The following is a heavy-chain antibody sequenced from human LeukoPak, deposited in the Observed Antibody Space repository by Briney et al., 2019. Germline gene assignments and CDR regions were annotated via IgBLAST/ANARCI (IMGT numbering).Heavy chain of an antibody. J-gene: IGHJ4*02. V-gene: IGHV4-34*01. CDR2: INHRGST. Sequence: PSETLSLTCAVYGGSFSGYYWSWVRQPPGKGLEWIGEINHRGSTNYNPSLKSRLTISVDTSKNQFSLKLSSVTAADTAVYYCARDVDCSGGSCPLSYWGQGTLVTVPS. CDR3: ARDVDCSGGSCPLSY. D-gene: IGHD2-15*01. CDR1: GGSFSGYY.